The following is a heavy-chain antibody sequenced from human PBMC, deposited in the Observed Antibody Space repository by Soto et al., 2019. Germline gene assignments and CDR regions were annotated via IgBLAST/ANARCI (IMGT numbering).Heavy chain of an antibody. D-gene: IGHD2-15*01. J-gene: IGHJ1*01. Sequence: EVQLVESGGGLVQPGGSLRLSCAASGFTFSSYWMHWVRQAPGKGLVWVSRINSDGSSTSYADSVKGRFTISRDNAKNTLYLQMNSLRAEDTAVYYCARGDVVVVAATFSEYFQHWGQGTLVTVSS. CDR3: ARGDVVVVAATFSEYFQH. CDR1: GFTFSSYW. V-gene: IGHV3-74*01. CDR2: INSDGSST.